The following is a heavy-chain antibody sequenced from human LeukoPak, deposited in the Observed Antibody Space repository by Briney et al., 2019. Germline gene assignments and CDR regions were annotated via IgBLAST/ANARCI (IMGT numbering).Heavy chain of an antibody. CDR3: ARVGGSGGYYYAMDV. J-gene: IGHJ6*02. Sequence: SETLSLTCSVSGASISSYYWSWIRQPPGKGLEWIGYMYNSGRTNYNPSLKSRVAISVDTSKNQFSLKLSSVTAADTAVYYCARVGGSGGYYYAMDVWGQGTTVTVSS. CDR2: MYNSGRT. D-gene: IGHD3-10*01. CDR1: GASISSYY. V-gene: IGHV4-59*01.